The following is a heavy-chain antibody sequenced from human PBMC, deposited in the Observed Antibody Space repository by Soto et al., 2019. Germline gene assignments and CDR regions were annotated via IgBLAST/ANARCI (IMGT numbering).Heavy chain of an antibody. CDR2: IYYSGST. CDR1: GGSISSSSYY. CDR3: ARRGYDFWSGYYSVGHNWFDP. J-gene: IGHJ5*02. Sequence: QLQLQESGPGLVKPSETLSLTCTVSGGSISSSSYYWGWIRQPPGKGLEWIGSIYYSGSTYYNPSLKSRVTISEDTSKNQFSLKLSSVTAADTAVYYCARRGYDFWSGYYSVGHNWFDPWGQGTLVTVSS. V-gene: IGHV4-39*01. D-gene: IGHD3-3*01.